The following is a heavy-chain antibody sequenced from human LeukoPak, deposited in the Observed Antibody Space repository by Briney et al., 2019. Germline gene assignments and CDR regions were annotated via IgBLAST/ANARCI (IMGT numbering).Heavy chain of an antibody. CDR2: IKQDGTET. D-gene: IGHD4-17*01. CDR1: GFIFSSYW. J-gene: IGHJ5*01. CDR3: ARAPTVTTRVFAS. V-gene: IGHV3-7*05. Sequence: GGSLRLSCAASGFIFSSYWMTWVRQAPGKGLEWVANIKQDGTETYYVDSLKGRFTISRDNAKSSLYLQLNSLRAEDTAVYYCARAPTVTTRVFASWGQGTLVTVSS.